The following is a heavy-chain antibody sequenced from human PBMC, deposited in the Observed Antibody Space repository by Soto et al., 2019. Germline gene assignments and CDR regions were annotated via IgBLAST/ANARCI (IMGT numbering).Heavy chain of an antibody. J-gene: IGHJ4*02. CDR1: GGSISSGGYY. D-gene: IGHD2-15*01. V-gene: IGHV4-31*03. Sequence: QVQLQESGPGLVKPTQTLSLTCTVSGGSISSGGYYWSWIRQHPGKGLEWIGYIYYSGSTYYNPSLKSRVTISVDTSKNQFSLKLSSVTAADTAVYYCARGSVVAATLFDYWGQGTLVTVSS. CDR2: IYYSGST. CDR3: ARGSVVAATLFDY.